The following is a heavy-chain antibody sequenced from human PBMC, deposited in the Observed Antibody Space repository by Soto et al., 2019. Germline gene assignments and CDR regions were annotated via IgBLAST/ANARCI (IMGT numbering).Heavy chain of an antibody. CDR1: GFTVSSNY. J-gene: IGHJ4*02. Sequence: SPRLSCAAPGFTVSSNYMSWVRQAPGEGLEWVSVIYSGGSTYYADSVKGRFTISRDNSKNTLYLQMNSLRAEDTAVYYCARGPAAYYYDSRGEFDYWGQGTLVTVSS. CDR3: ARGPAAYYYDSRGEFDY. V-gene: IGHV3-53*01. CDR2: IYSGGST. D-gene: IGHD3-22*01.